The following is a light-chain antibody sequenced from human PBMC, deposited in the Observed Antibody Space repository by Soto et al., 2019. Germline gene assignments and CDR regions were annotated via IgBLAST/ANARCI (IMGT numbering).Light chain of an antibody. Sequence: SVLTQPPSASGTPGQRVTISCSGSSSNIGSNTVNWYQQLPGTAPKLLIYSNNQRPSGVPDRFSGSKSGTSASLAISGLQFEYEADYYCAAWDDSLNGFYVFGTGTKVTVL. CDR3: AAWDDSLNGFYV. CDR2: SNN. J-gene: IGLJ1*01. V-gene: IGLV1-44*01. CDR1: SSNIGSNT.